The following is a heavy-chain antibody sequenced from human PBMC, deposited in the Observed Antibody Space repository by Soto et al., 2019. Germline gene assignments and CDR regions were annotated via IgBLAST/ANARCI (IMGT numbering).Heavy chain of an antibody. CDR3: ARAKGGIFGVAIWKPHNWFDP. CDR2: IWYDGSNK. D-gene: IGHD3-3*01. V-gene: IGHV3-33*01. Sequence: VQLVESGGGVVQPGRSLRLSCAASGFTFSSYGMHWVRQAPGKGLEWVAVIWYDGSNKYYADSVKGRFTISRDNSKNTLYLQMNSLRAEDTAVYYCARAKGGIFGVAIWKPHNWFDPWGQGTLVTVSS. J-gene: IGHJ5*02. CDR1: GFTFSSYG.